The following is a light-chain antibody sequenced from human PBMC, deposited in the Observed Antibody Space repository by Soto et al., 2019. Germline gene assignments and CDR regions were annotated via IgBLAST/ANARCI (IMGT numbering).Light chain of an antibody. CDR3: QQLNSYPLT. V-gene: IGKV1-9*01. J-gene: IGKJ4*01. CDR2: AAS. CDR1: QGISSY. Sequence: IQLTQSPSSLSASVGDRVTITCRASQGISSYLAWYQQKPGKAPKLLIYAASTLQSGVPSRFSGSGSGTDFTLTISRLQPEDFATDYCQQLNSYPLTFGGGTKVEIK.